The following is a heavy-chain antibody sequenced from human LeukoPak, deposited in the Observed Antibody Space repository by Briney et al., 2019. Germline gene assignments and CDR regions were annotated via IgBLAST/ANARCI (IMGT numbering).Heavy chain of an antibody. D-gene: IGHD1-26*01. Sequence: GGSLRLSCAASGFTFSSYWMHWVRQAPGKGLVWVSRINSDGSSTSYADSVKGRFTISRDNAKNSLYLQMNSLRAEDTALYYCAREVGPGAFDIWGQGTMVTVSS. CDR3: AREVGPGAFDI. V-gene: IGHV3-74*01. CDR1: GFTFSSYW. J-gene: IGHJ3*02. CDR2: INSDGSST.